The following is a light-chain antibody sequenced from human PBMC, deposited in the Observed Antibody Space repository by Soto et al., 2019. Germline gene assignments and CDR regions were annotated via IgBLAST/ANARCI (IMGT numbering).Light chain of an antibody. CDR2: DAS. CDR1: QSVSSSY. CDR3: QQYGSSPPT. Sequence: EIVLTQSPGTLCLSPGERASLSCGASQSVSSSYLAWYQQIPGQAPRLLINDASRRATGIPDRFSGSGSGTDFTLTISRLEPEDFAVYYCQQYGSSPPTFGQGTKADIK. J-gene: IGKJ1*01. V-gene: IGKV3-20*01.